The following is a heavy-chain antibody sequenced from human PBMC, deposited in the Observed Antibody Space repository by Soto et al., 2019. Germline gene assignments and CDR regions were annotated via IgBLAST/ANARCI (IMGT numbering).Heavy chain of an antibody. CDR2: INAGNGNT. D-gene: IGHD2-15*01. V-gene: IGHV1-3*01. J-gene: IGHJ4*02. Sequence: APVKVSCKASGYTFTSYAMHWVRQAPGQRLEWMGWINAGNGNTKYSQKFQGRVTITRDTSASTAYMELSSLRSEDTAVYYCATSGYCSGGSCYPDFDYWGQGTLVTVSS. CDR3: ATSGYCSGGSCYPDFDY. CDR1: GYTFTSYA.